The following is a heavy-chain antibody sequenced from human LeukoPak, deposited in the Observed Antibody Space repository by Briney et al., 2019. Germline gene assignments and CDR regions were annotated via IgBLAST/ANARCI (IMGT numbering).Heavy chain of an antibody. J-gene: IGHJ4*02. V-gene: IGHV1-2*02. CDR1: GYTFTDYY. CDR2: INPNNGGT. D-gene: IGHD3-10*01. CDR3: ARVYGSGSYAYQY. Sequence: ASVKVSCKASGYTFTDYYIHWARQAPGQGLEWMGWINPNNGGTNYAQKFQDRVTMTRDTSVSTAYMELRRLRSDDTAVYKCARVYGSGSYAYQYWGQGTLVTVSS.